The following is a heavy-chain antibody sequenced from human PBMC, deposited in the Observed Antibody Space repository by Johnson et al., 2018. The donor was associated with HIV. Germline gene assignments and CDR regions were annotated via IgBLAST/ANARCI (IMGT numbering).Heavy chain of an antibody. CDR1: GFTVSSNY. CDR2: IYSGGST. V-gene: IGHV3-66*02. J-gene: IGHJ3*02. D-gene: IGHD1-14*01. CDR3: ARASAVFDAFDI. Sequence: VQLVESGGGLVQPGGSLRLSCAASGFTVSSNYMSWVRQAPGKGLEWVSVIYSGGSTYYADSVKGRFTIYRDNSKNTLYLQMNSLRAEDTAVYYCARASAVFDAFDIWGQGTMVTVSS.